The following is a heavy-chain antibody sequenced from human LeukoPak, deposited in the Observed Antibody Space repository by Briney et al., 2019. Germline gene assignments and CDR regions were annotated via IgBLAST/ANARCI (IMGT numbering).Heavy chain of an antibody. J-gene: IGHJ4*02. CDR1: GFTFSSHD. CDR2: ISYDGGKK. V-gene: IGHV3-30*18. D-gene: IGHD3-22*01. CDR3: AKGTVVVTGPLDY. Sequence: GGSLRLSCAASGFTFSSHDMHWVRQAPGKGLEWVAIISYDGGKKDYADSVKGRFTISRDNSKNTLYLQMNSLRVEDTALYYCAKGTVVVTGPLDYWGQGTLVTVSS.